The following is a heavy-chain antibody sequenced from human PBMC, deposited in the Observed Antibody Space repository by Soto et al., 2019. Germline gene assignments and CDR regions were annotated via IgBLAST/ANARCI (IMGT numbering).Heavy chain of an antibody. J-gene: IGHJ5*02. Sequence: SETLSLTCAVYGGSISSYYWSWIRQPPGKGLEWIGYIYYSGSTNYNPSLKSRVTISVDTSKNQFSLKLSSVTAADTAVYYCATLNSGSYSYWFDPWGQGTLVTVSS. CDR1: GGSISSYY. V-gene: IGHV4-59*08. CDR2: IYYSGST. D-gene: IGHD1-26*01. CDR3: ATLNSGSYSYWFDP.